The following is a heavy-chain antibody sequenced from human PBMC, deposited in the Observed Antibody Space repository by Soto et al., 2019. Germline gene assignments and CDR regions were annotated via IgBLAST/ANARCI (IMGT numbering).Heavy chain of an antibody. D-gene: IGHD3-10*01. V-gene: IGHV5-51*01. CDR2: IYPGDSDT. J-gene: IGHJ6*02. CDR1: GYSFTSYL. Sequence: PGESLKISCKGSGYSFTSYLIGWVRQMPGKGLEWMGIIYPGDSDTRYSPSFQGQVTISADKTISTAYLQWSSLKASDTGVYYCAVSMVRRVYYYYGMDVWGQGTTVTVSS. CDR3: AVSMVRRVYYYYGMDV.